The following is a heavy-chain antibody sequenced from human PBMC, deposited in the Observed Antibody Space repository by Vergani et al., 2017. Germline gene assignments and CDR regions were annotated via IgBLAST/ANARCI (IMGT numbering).Heavy chain of an antibody. J-gene: IGHJ6*02. CDR3: ATPQTVTTGGMEV. Sequence: EVQLVQSGAEVKKPGATMKISCKVSGYTFTDHYMHWVKQAPGKRLEWMGLVDPEDGETIYAEKFKGRVTIAADTYTDTAHLELSSLRSEDTAVYYCATPQTVTTGGMEVWGQGTTVIVSS. V-gene: IGHV1-69-2*01. CDR2: VDPEDGET. CDR1: GYTFTDHY. D-gene: IGHD4-17*01.